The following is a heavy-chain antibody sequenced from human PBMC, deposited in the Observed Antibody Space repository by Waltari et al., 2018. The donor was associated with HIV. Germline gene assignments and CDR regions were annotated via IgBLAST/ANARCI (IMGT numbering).Heavy chain of an antibody. CDR2: ISYDGINK. Sequence: QVQLVESGGGVVQPGRSLRLSCAASGFTFSSYAMHWVRQAPGKGLEWVAVISYDGINKYYSDSVKGRFTISRDNSKNTLYLQMNSLRAEDTAVYYCARVTGEFDWLPLDYWGQGTLVTVSS. D-gene: IGHD3-9*01. CDR3: ARVTGEFDWLPLDY. V-gene: IGHV3-30*01. CDR1: GFTFSSYA. J-gene: IGHJ4*02.